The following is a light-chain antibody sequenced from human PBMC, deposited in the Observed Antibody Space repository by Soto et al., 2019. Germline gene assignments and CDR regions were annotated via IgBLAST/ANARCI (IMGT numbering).Light chain of an antibody. CDR2: DAS. Sequence: IALTQSASPLSLSTGERATLSCRASQSLXSHLGWYKWKPGQAPRFLXDDASNRATGSPARLSGSGSGTAFTLTISSREHEDSAAYYCQQRSNGTRTFGQGTQVDI. CDR1: QSLXSH. V-gene: IGKV3-11*01. CDR3: QQRSNGTRT. J-gene: IGKJ5*01.